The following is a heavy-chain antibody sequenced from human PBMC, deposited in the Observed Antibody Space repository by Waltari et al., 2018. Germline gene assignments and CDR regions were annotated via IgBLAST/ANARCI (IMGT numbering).Heavy chain of an antibody. J-gene: IGHJ4*02. CDR3: ARAYCINGVCYSGYYFDY. D-gene: IGHD2-8*01. CDR1: GYTFTAYT. Sequence: QVPLVQAGAEVKKPGASVNVSCKPSGYTFTAYTIHCLRRAPGQGLEWMGWINADNGNTKYSQKFQGRVTITRDTSANTADMELSSLRSEDTAVYYCARAYCINGVCYSGYYFDYWGQGTLVTVSS. V-gene: IGHV1-3*01. CDR2: INADNGNT.